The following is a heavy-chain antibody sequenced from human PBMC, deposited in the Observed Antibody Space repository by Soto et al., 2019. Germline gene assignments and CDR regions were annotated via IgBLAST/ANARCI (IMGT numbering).Heavy chain of an antibody. CDR1: GFTFSSHA. Sequence: GGSLRLSCAASGFTFSSHAMSLVRQAPGKGLEWVSAISGSGGSTYYADSVKGRFTISRDNSTNPLYLQMYGLRAEDTAVYYCAKDRYEWYPNWFDPLGQGTLVTVPS. J-gene: IGHJ5*02. CDR3: AKDRYEWYPNWFDP. CDR2: ISGSGGST. V-gene: IGHV3-23*01. D-gene: IGHD2-8*01.